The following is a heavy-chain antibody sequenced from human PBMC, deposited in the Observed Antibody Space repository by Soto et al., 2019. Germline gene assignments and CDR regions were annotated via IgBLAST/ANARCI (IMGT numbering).Heavy chain of an antibody. J-gene: IGHJ6*02. D-gene: IGHD2-15*01. Sequence: GGSLRLSCAASGFTFSSYGMHWVRQAPGKGLEWVAVIWYDGSNKYYADSVKGRFTISRDNSKNTLYLQMNSLRAEDTAVYYCARDCSGGSCYSFLYYYYGMDVWGQGTTVTVSS. CDR1: GFTFSSYG. V-gene: IGHV3-33*01. CDR3: ARDCSGGSCYSFLYYYYGMDV. CDR2: IWYDGSNK.